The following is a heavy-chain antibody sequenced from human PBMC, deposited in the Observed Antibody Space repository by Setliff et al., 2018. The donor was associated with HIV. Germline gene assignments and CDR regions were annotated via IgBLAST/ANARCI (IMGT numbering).Heavy chain of an antibody. CDR2: IIPIFDTT. D-gene: IGHD3-22*01. CDR3: ARATNYYDSSGYYDY. Sequence: SVKVSCKTFGYRFTDFYVNWVRQAPGQGLEWMGGIIPIFDTTHYAQKFQGRVTITADESTSTAYMELSSLRSEDTAVYYCARATNYYDSSGYYDYWGQGTLVTVSS. CDR1: GYRFTDFY. V-gene: IGHV1-69*13. J-gene: IGHJ4*02.